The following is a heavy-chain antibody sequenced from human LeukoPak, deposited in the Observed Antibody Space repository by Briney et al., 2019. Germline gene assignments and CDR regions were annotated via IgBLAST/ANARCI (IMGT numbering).Heavy chain of an antibody. CDR2: ISGSGGST. Sequence: HSGGSLRLSCAASGFTFSSYAMSWVRQAPGKGLEWVSAISGSGGSTYYADSVKGRFTISRDNSKNTLYLQMNSLRAEDTAVYYCAKDRGSRFLEWLLRHDAFDIWGQGTMVTVSS. CDR3: AKDRGSRFLEWLLRHDAFDI. CDR1: GFTFSSYA. J-gene: IGHJ3*02. D-gene: IGHD3-3*01. V-gene: IGHV3-23*01.